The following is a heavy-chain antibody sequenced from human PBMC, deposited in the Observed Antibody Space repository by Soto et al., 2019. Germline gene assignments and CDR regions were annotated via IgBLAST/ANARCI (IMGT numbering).Heavy chain of an antibody. V-gene: IGHV2-5*02. J-gene: IGHJ4*02. CDR2: IYWDDDK. CDR3: AHRRYYGSGSSFDY. CDR1: GFSLSTSGVG. Sequence: QITLKESGPTLVKPTQTLTLTCTFSGFSLSTSGVGVGWIRQPPGKALERLALIYWDDDKRYSPSLKSRLTITKDTSKNQVVLTMTNMDPVDTAIYYCAHRRYYGSGSSFDYWGQGTLVTVSS. D-gene: IGHD3-10*01.